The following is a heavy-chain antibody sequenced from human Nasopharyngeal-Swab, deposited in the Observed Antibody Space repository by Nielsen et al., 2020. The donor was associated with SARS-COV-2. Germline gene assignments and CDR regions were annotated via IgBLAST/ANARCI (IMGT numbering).Heavy chain of an antibody. CDR2: INHSGST. J-gene: IGHJ4*02. Sequence: SETLSLTCAVYGGSFSGYYWSWIRQPPGKGLEWNGEINHSGSTNYNPSLKSRVTISVDTSKNQFSLKLSSVTAADTAVYYCASCYDFCDYFDYWGQGTLVTVSS. CDR1: GGSFSGYY. V-gene: IGHV4-34*01. CDR3: ASCYDFCDYFDY. D-gene: IGHD3-3*01.